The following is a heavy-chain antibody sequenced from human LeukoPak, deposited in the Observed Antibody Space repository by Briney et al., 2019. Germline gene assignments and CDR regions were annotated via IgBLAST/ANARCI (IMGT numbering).Heavy chain of an antibody. D-gene: IGHD3-10*01. CDR2: IRSKANSYAT. CDR3: TTDIITMVRANWFDP. CDR1: GFTFSGSA. Sequence: GGSLRLSCAASGFTFSGSAMHWVRQASGKGLEWVGRIRSKANSYATAYAASVKGRFTISRDDSKNTAYLQMNSLKTEDTAVYYCTTDIITMVRANWFDPWGQGTLVTVSS. V-gene: IGHV3-73*01. J-gene: IGHJ5*02.